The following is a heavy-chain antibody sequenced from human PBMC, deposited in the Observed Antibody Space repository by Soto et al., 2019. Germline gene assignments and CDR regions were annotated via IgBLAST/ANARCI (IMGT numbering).Heavy chain of an antibody. CDR3: ARVHVMVVAGSTFDY. D-gene: IGHD6-19*01. CDR1: VYSISSGSY. CDR2: IDHGCTT. V-gene: IGHV4-38-2*02. J-gene: IGHJ4*01. Sequence: SETLSLTWTVSVYSISSGSYWACIGQPPGKGPEWIASIDHGCTTFYNPSLKSRITISVDTSNNQFSLKLTSVTAADTAVYYCARVHVMVVAGSTFDYWGHGTLVTVSS.